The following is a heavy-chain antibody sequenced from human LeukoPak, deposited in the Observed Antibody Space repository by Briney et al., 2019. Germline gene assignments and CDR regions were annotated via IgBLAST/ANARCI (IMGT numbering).Heavy chain of an antibody. CDR2: IYYSGST. CDR3: ARLSKTRALDY. CDR1: GGSISSSSYY. D-gene: IGHD1-14*01. V-gene: IGHV4-39*01. J-gene: IGHJ4*02. Sequence: SETLSLTCTVSGGSISSSSYYWGWIRQPPGKGLEWIGSIYYSGSTYYNPSLKSRVTISVDTSKNQFSLKLSSVTAADTAVYYCARLSKTRALDYWGQGTLVTVSS.